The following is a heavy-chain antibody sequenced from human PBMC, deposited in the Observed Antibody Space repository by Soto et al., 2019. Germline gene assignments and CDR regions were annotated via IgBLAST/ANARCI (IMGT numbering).Heavy chain of an antibody. D-gene: IGHD1-1*01. Sequence: QVRLVQSGPEVRKPGDSVKVSCKASGYTFTNYGINWVRQAPGQGLEWMGWVSAFNGEKTYAQKVQDRIIMTTHTSTSTAYMELRSLRSDDTAVYYCAKGSSTPLSGDSWGQGTLVTVSS. CDR3: AKGSSTPLSGDS. CDR2: VSAFNGEK. CDR1: GYTFTNYG. V-gene: IGHV1-18*01. J-gene: IGHJ4*02.